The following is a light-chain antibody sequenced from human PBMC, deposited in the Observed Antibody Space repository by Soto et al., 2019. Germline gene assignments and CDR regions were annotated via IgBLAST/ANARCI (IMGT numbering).Light chain of an antibody. CDR2: SSI. Sequence: QSVLTQPPSASGTPGQRVTISCSGSSSNIGSNTVNWYQKFPGTAPKLLIYSSILLASEVPDRFSDSKSGTSASLAISALQSEDEADYYCEAWDDSLNGVVFGGGTKLTVL. CDR1: SSNIGSNT. V-gene: IGLV1-44*01. J-gene: IGLJ2*01. CDR3: EAWDDSLNGVV.